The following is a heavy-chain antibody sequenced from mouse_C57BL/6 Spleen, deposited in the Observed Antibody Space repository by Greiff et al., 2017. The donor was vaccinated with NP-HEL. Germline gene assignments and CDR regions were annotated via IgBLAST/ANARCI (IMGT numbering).Heavy chain of an antibody. Sequence: QVQLQQPGAELVKPGASVKLSCKASGYTFTSYWMHWVKQRPGQGLEWIGMIHPNSGSTNYNEKFKSKATLTVDKSSSTAYMQLSSLTSEDYAVYYCARTPPFTTVMDYFDYWGQGTTRTVSS. J-gene: IGHJ2*01. V-gene: IGHV1-64*01. CDR1: GYTFTSYW. CDR3: ARTPPFTTVMDYFDY. D-gene: IGHD1-1*01. CDR2: IHPNSGST.